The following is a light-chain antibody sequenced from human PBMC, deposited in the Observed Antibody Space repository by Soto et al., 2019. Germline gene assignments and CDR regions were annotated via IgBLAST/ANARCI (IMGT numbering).Light chain of an antibody. V-gene: IGKV1-39*01. J-gene: IGKJ1*01. CDR1: QSISNY. CDR2: AAS. Sequence: DIPMTQSPSSLSASVGDRATITCRASQSISNYLNWYQHKPGKAPKLLIYAASSLQSGVPSGFSGSGSGTDFTLTISSLQPEDFATYYCQQTYITPWTFGQGTKVEIK. CDR3: QQTYITPWT.